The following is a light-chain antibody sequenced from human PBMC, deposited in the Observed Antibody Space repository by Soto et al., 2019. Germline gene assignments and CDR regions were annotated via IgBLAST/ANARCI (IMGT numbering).Light chain of an antibody. V-gene: IGLV2-8*01. CDR1: SSDVGGSKY. CDR2: EVN. J-gene: IGLJ1*01. CDR3: SSYAGINNLGV. Sequence: QSALTQPPSASGSPGQSVTISCTGTSSDVGGSKYVSWYQQHPGKTPKLMIFEVNKRPSGVPDRFSGSKSGNTAPLTVSGLEDEYEADYYCSSYAGINNLGVFGTGTKVTVL.